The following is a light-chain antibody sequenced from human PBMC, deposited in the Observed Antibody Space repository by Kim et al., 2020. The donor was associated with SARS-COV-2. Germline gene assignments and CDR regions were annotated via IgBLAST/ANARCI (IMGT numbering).Light chain of an antibody. J-gene: IGKJ5*01. CDR3: QRYGRSQIN. CDR2: GAS. Sequence: IVLTQSPGTLSLSPGERATLSCRASQSIPTNYLAWYQQKPGRAPRLLIYGASGRATGIPDRFRGGGSGTDFTLTISRLESEDFAVYYCQRYGRSQINFGQGTRLEIK. CDR1: QSIPTNY. V-gene: IGKV3-20*01.